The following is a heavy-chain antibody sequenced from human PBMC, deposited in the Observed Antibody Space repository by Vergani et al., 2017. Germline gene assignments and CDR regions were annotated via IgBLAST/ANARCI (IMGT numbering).Heavy chain of an antibody. CDR2: IIPIFGTA. V-gene: IGHV1-69*01. D-gene: IGHD7-27*01. Sequence: QVQLVQSGAEVKKPGSSVKVSCKSSGGTFSSYAISWVRQAPGQGLEWMGGIIPIFGTANYAQKFQGRVTITADESTSTAYMELSSLRSEDTAVYYCARGARRLGMSLAHFDYWGQGTLVTVSS. J-gene: IGHJ4*02. CDR1: GGTFSSYA. CDR3: ARGARRLGMSLAHFDY.